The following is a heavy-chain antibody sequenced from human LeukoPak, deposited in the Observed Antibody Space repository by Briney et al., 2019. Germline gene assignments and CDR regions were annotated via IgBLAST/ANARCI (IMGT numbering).Heavy chain of an antibody. CDR1: GGSISSSSYY. Sequence: SETLSLTCTVSGGSISSSSYYWGWIRQPPGKGLEWIGSIYHSGSTYYNPSLKSRVTISVDTSKNQFSLKLSSVTAADTAVYYCARDRSRNYPLDYWGQGTLVTVSS. V-gene: IGHV4-39*07. J-gene: IGHJ4*02. CDR2: IYHSGST. CDR3: ARDRSRNYPLDY. D-gene: IGHD1-7*01.